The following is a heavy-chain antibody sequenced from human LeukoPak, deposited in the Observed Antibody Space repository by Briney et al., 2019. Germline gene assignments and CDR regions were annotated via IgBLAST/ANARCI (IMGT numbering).Heavy chain of an antibody. CDR3: AKDVGSDYYGSGSYGAHAFDI. V-gene: IGHV3-21*04. Sequence: GGSLRLSCAASGFTFSSYSMNWVRQAPGKGLEWVSSISSSSSYIYYADSVKGRFTISRDNAKNSLYLQMNSLRAEDTALYYCAKDVGSDYYGSGSYGAHAFDIWGQGTMVTVSS. CDR1: GFTFSSYS. CDR2: ISSSSSYI. J-gene: IGHJ3*02. D-gene: IGHD3-10*01.